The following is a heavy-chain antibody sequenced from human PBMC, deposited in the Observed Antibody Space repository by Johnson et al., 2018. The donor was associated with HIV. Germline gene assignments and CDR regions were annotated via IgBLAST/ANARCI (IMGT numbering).Heavy chain of an antibody. CDR1: GFTFSNYD. D-gene: IGHD6-13*01. CDR3: AKGAAAAGPDAFDI. V-gene: IGHV3-30*18. Sequence: QMLLVESGGGVVQPGRSLRLSCAASGFTFSNYDMDWVRQAPGKGLEWVVGISYDGGKKYYRDSVKCRFTISRDNSNNTLYLQINSLRTEDSGVYYCAKGAAAAGPDAFDIWGQGTMVTVSS. J-gene: IGHJ3*02. CDR2: ISYDGGKK.